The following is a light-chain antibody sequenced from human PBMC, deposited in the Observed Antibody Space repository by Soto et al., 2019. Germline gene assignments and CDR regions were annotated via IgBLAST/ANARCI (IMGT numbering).Light chain of an antibody. V-gene: IGKV1-12*01. CDR1: QGISSW. Sequence: DIQMTQSPSSVSASVGARVTITCRASQGISSWLAWYQKKPGKAPNLLIYAASSLQSGVPSRFSGSESGTDFTLTISSLQPEDGAMYFCQQANSFPITFGQGTRLEIK. CDR3: QQANSFPIT. CDR2: AAS. J-gene: IGKJ5*01.